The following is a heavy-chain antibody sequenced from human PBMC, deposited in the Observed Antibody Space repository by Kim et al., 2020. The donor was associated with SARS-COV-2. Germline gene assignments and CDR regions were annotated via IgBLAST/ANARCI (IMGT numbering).Heavy chain of an antibody. CDR3: ARGGSGSYLPFDY. CDR2: ISSSGSTI. Sequence: GGSLRLSCAASGFTFSSYEMNWVRQAPGKGLEWVSYISSSGSTIYYADSVKGRFTISRDNAKNSLYLQMNSLRAEDTAVYYCARGGSGSYLPFDYWGQGTLVTVSS. J-gene: IGHJ4*02. CDR1: GFTFSSYE. V-gene: IGHV3-48*03. D-gene: IGHD3-16*02.